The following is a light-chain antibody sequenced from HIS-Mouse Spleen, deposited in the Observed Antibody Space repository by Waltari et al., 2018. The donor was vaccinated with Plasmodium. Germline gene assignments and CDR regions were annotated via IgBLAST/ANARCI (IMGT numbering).Light chain of an antibody. CDR2: DDS. CDR3: QVWDSSSDHPV. CDR1: NIGSKS. Sequence: SYVLTQPPSVSVAPGQTDRITCGGNNIGSKSVHWYQQKPGQAPVLVVYDDSERPSGILERFSVSNSGNTATLTISRVEAGDEADYYCQVWDSSSDHPVFGGGTKLTVL. J-gene: IGLJ2*01. V-gene: IGLV3-21*02.